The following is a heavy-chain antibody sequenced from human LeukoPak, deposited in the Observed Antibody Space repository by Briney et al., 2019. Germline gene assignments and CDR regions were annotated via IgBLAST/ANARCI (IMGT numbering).Heavy chain of an antibody. D-gene: IGHD2-2*01. CDR2: ISYDGSNK. J-gene: IGHJ4*02. V-gene: IGHV3-30*04. Sequence: GGSLRLSCAASGFTFSSYAMHWVRQAPGKGLEWVAVISYDGSNKYYADSVKGRFTISRDNSKNTLYLQMNSLRAEDTAVYYCAREDCGSTSCYYFDYWGQGTLVTVSS. CDR3: AREDCGSTSCYYFDY. CDR1: GFTFSSYA.